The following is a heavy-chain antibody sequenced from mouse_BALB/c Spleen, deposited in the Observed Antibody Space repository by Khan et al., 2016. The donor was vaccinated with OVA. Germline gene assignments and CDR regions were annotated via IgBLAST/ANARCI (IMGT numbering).Heavy chain of an antibody. J-gene: IGHJ4*01. V-gene: IGHV10-1*02. CDR1: GFTFNTYA. D-gene: IGHD1-1*01. CDR3: VRHKNYYVEDAMDY. Sequence: EVQLVESGGGLVQPKGSLKLSCAASGFTFNTYAMNWVRQAPGKGLEWVARIRSKTNNYATYYADSVKDRLTISRADSQSMLYLQMNNLKTEDTAMYYCVRHKNYYVEDAMDYWGQGTSVTVSS. CDR2: IRSKTNNYAT.